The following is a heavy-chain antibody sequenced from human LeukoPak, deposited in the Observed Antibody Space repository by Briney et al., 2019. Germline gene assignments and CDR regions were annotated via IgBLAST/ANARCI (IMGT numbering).Heavy chain of an antibody. D-gene: IGHD6-19*01. Sequence: GGSLRLSCAASGFTFSSYGMHWVRQAPGKGLEWVAVISYDGSNKYYADSVKGRFTISRDNSKNTLYLQMNSLRAEDTAVYYCAKSHSYSSGWYYFDYWGQGTLVTVSS. CDR1: GFTFSSYG. CDR3: AKSHSYSSGWYYFDY. V-gene: IGHV3-30*18. CDR2: ISYDGSNK. J-gene: IGHJ4*02.